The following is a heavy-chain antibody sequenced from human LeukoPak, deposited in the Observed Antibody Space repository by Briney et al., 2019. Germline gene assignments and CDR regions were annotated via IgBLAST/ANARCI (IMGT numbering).Heavy chain of an antibody. CDR3: ARVYWNYAFDI. CDR2: IYYSGST. D-gene: IGHD1-7*01. J-gene: IGHJ3*02. CDR1: GGSISSGDYY. Sequence: SETLSLTCTVSGGSISSGDYYWSWIRQPPGKGLEWIGYIYYSGSTYYNLSLKSRVTISVDTSKNQFSLKLSSVTAADTAVYYCARVYWNYAFDIWGQGTMVTVSS. V-gene: IGHV4-30-4*08.